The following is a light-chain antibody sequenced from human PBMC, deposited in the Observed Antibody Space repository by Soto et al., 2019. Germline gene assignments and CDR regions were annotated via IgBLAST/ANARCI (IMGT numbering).Light chain of an antibody. Sequence: ESVLSPFPGTLSLSAGGRATLSCRGTQRVSSTYLAWYPQKPGHAPRPLIYGASSRATGIPDRFSGSGAGTDFTLTISRLESADFAVYYCQQYGSSPWTFGQGTKVDIK. CDR2: GAS. V-gene: IGKV3-20*01. J-gene: IGKJ1*01. CDR1: QRVSSTY. CDR3: QQYGSSPWT.